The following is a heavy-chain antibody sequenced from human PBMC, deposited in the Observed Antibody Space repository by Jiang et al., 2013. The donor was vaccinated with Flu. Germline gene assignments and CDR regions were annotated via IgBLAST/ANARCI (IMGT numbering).Heavy chain of an antibody. V-gene: IGHV2-5*02. CDR3: ARTPYYYDSSGYNPFDY. J-gene: IGHJ4*02. D-gene: IGHD3-22*01. Sequence: KPTQTLTLTCTFSGFSLSTSGVGVGWIRQPPGKALEWLALIYWDDDKRYSPSLKSRLTITEDTSKNQVVLTMTNMDPVDTATYYCARTPYYYDSSGYNPFDYWGQGTLVTVSS. CDR2: IYWDDDK. CDR1: GFSLSTSGVG.